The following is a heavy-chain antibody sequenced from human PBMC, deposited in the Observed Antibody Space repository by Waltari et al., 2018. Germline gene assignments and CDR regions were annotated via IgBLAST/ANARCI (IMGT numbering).Heavy chain of an antibody. V-gene: IGHV7-4-1*02. CDR2: INTKTGNP. Sequence: QVQLVHSWSELKQPAASVTGSCKASGDTCTSYAVNWLRQAPGQRPEWVGWINTKTGNPRFAQGFTGRAVLSLDTSVSTAYLQINSLKAEDTAVYFCARDGYSSNYFDNWGQGTLVTVSS. J-gene: IGHJ4*02. D-gene: IGHD6-13*01. CDR3: ARDGYSSNYFDN. CDR1: GDTCTSYA.